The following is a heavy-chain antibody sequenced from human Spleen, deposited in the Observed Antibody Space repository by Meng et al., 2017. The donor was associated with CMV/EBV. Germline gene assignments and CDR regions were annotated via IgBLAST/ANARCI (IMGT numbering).Heavy chain of an antibody. J-gene: IGHJ4*02. CDR1: GFNFDYYG. CDR3: ARGVAAAAPRGFDY. Sequence: GESLKISCAASGFNFDYYGMHWVRQTPGKGLEWVAFIRHDGTNKFYGDSVKGRFTISRDNSKNTVYLQMNSLRAEDTAVYYCARGVAAAAPRGFDYWGQGTLVTVSS. V-gene: IGHV3-30*02. CDR2: IRHDGTNK. D-gene: IGHD6-13*01.